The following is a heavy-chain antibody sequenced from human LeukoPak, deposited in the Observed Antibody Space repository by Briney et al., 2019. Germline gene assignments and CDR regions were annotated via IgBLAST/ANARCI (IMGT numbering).Heavy chain of an antibody. CDR2: IIPILGIA. CDR1: GGTFSSYA. D-gene: IGHD6-19*01. J-gene: IGHJ6*02. V-gene: IGHV1-69*04. CDR3: ARDRLAVAGTHYYYGMDV. Sequence: SVKVSCKASGGTFSSYAISWVQQAPGQGLEWMGRIIPILGIANYAQKFQGRVTITADKSTSTAYMELSSLRSEDTAVYYCARDRLAVAGTHYYYGMDVWGQGTTVTVSS.